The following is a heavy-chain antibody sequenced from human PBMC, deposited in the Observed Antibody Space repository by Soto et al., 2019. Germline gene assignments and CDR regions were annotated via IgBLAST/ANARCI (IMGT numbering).Heavy chain of an antibody. D-gene: IGHD6-19*01. CDR3: AGASHSSGWYDYYYGMDV. J-gene: IGHJ6*02. CDR2: MNPNSGNT. CDR1: GYTFTSYD. Sequence: ASVKVSCKASGYTFTSYDINWVRQATGQGLEWMGWMNPNSGNTGYAQKFQGRVTMTRNTSISTAYMELSSLRSEDTAVYYCAGASHSSGWYDYYYGMDVWGQGTTVTVSS. V-gene: IGHV1-8*01.